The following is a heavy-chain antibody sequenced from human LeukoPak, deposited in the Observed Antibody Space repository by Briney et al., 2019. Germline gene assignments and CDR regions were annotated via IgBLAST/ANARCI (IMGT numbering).Heavy chain of an antibody. CDR2: IWYDGSNK. CDR1: GFTFSSYG. D-gene: IGHD2-2*01. V-gene: IGHV3-33*01. Sequence: RSLRLSCAASGFTFSSYGMHWVRQAPGKGLEWVAVIWYDGSNKYYADSVKGRFTISRDNSKNTLYLQMNSLRAEDTAVYYCARRICSSTSCYCDYWGQGTLVTVSS. CDR3: ARRICSSTSCYCDY. J-gene: IGHJ4*02.